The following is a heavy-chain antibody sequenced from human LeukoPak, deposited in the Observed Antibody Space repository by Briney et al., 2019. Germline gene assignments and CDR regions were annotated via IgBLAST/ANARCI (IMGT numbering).Heavy chain of an antibody. V-gene: IGHV1-69-2*01. D-gene: IGHD3-3*01. Sequence: ASVKVSCKVSGYTFTDYYMHWVQHAPGKGLEWMGLVDPEDGETIYAEKFEGRVTITADTSTDTAYMELSSLRSEGTAVYYCATGRKRITMAVLVHDIWGQGTMVTVSS. CDR3: ATGRKRITMAVLVHDI. CDR1: GYTFTDYY. CDR2: VDPEDGET. J-gene: IGHJ3*02.